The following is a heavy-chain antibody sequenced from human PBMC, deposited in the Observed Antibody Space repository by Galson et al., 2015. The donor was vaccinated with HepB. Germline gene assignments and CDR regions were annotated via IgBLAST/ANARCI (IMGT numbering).Heavy chain of an antibody. V-gene: IGHV1-46*01. J-gene: IGHJ4*02. CDR1: GYTFTSYF. CDR2: INPGASFT. D-gene: IGHD5-12*01. Sequence: SVKVSCKASGYTFTSYFIHWVRQAPGQGLEWMGIINPGASFTTYAQNFQDRVTLARNTTTTTVYMELRNLRSEDTAVYYCARGLWGYAEADYWGQGTLVTVSS. CDR3: ARGLWGYAEADY.